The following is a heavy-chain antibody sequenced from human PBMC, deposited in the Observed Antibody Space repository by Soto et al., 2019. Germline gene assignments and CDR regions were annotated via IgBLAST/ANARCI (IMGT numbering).Heavy chain of an antibody. CDR2: MTPNSGNR. V-gene: IGHV1-8*01. J-gene: IGHJ6*01. CDR3: ARVLRAAASTPYYYGMDV. Sequence: ASVKGSFKAPGYTFTSYDINWVRQATGQGLEWMGWMTPNSGNRGYAQKFQGRVTMTRNTSISTAYMELSSLISEDTAVYYCARVLRAAASTPYYYGMDVWGQGTTVTLSS. D-gene: IGHD6-13*01. CDR1: GYTFTSYD.